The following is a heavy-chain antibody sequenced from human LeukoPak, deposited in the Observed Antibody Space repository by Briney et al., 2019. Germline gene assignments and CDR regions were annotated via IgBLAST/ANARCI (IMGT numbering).Heavy chain of an antibody. CDR3: AAAGDY. J-gene: IGHJ4*02. D-gene: IGHD3-10*01. Sequence: PGGSLRLSCAASGFTFSSYAIHWVRQAPGKGLEWVAVISYDGGNKYYAGSVKGRFTISRDNSKNTLYLQMNSLRDEGTAIYYCAAAGDYWGQGTLVTVSS. CDR1: GFTFSSYA. CDR2: ISYDGGNK. V-gene: IGHV3-30-3*01.